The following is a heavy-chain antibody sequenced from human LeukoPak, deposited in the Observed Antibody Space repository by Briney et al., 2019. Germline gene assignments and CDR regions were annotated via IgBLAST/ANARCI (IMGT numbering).Heavy chain of an antibody. D-gene: IGHD1-26*01. V-gene: IGHV3-7*01. CDR3: ARQETSSYNGAFDI. CDR1: GFTFSNYW. CDR2: IQQHGSET. Sequence: GGSLRLSCEGSGFTFSNYWMSWVRQAPGKGLEWVANIQQHGSETYYGDSVKGRFTISRDNAKNSLYLQMNSLRADDTAVYHCARQETSSYNGAFDIWGQGTMVTVSS. J-gene: IGHJ3*02.